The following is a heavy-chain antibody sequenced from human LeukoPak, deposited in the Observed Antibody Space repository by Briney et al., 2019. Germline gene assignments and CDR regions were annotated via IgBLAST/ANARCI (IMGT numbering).Heavy chain of an antibody. CDR2: ISAYNGNT. Sequence: ASVKVSCKASGYTFTSYGISWVRQAPGQGLEWMGWISAYNGNTNYAQKLQGRVTMTTDTSTSTAYMELRSLRSDDTAVYYCARVAYSSPEAVDCFDYWGQGTLVTVSS. CDR3: ARVAYSSPEAVDCFDY. D-gene: IGHD6-13*01. J-gene: IGHJ4*02. CDR1: GYTFTSYG. V-gene: IGHV1-18*01.